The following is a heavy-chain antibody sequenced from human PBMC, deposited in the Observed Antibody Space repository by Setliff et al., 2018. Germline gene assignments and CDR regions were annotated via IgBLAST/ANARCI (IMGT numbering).Heavy chain of an antibody. CDR2: IYYSGST. CDR1: GDSISSYY. Sequence: SEPLSLTCTVSGDSISSYYWSWIRQPPGKGLEWIGYIYYSGSTNYNPSLKSRVTMSVATFENHFSLKLNSLTAADTAVYYCARVTNWGLDLRFDPWGQGILVTVSS. CDR3: ARVTNWGLDLRFDP. V-gene: IGHV4-59*01. D-gene: IGHD7-27*01. J-gene: IGHJ5*02.